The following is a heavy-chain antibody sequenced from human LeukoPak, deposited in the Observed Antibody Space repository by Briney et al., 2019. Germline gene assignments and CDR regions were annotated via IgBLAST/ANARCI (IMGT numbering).Heavy chain of an antibody. CDR1: GFTFNSHD. Sequence: PGGSLRLSCAASGFTFNSHDMNWVRQAPGKGLEWLSSITSASTNYIYYADSVKGRFTISRDDAKNSLYLQMDSLRAEDTAIYYCARDYGGPHYLDYWGQGTLVTVSS. CDR3: ARDYGGPHYLDY. J-gene: IGHJ4*02. D-gene: IGHD2-15*01. CDR2: ITSASTNYI. V-gene: IGHV3-21*01.